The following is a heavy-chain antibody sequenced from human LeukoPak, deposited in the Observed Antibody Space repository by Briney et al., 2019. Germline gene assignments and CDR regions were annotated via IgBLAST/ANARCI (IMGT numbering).Heavy chain of an antibody. Sequence: PGGSLRLSCAASGFSFSNYWMHWVRQAPGKGLVWVIRMNSDGSATYYADSVQGRFTISRDNAKNTLYLQMNSLRAVDTAMYFCAKGPNYFDSWGQGTLVTVSS. CDR3: AKGPNYFDS. CDR2: MNSDGSAT. CDR1: GFSFSNYW. J-gene: IGHJ4*02. V-gene: IGHV3-74*01.